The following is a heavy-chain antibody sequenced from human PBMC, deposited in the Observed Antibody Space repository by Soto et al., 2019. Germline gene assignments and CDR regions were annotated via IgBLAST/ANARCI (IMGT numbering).Heavy chain of an antibody. J-gene: IGHJ4*02. CDR1: GFTFRSYW. Sequence: GGSLRLSCTASGFTFRSYWMHWVRQAPGKGLVWVSRINTGGSLTGYADSVKGRFTISRDNAKNTLYLQVNSLRAEDTAIYYCARDAEAAPDFWGQGTLVTVSS. CDR2: INTGGSLT. V-gene: IGHV3-74*01. CDR3: ARDAEAAPDF. D-gene: IGHD6-6*01.